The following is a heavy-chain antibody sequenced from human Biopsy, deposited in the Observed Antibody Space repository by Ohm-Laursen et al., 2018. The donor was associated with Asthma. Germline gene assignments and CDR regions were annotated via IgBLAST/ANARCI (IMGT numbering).Heavy chain of an antibody. CDR2: ISVYNGNT. CDR1: GYTFNSAG. CDR3: ARAVDYSYYYGIDV. J-gene: IGHJ6*02. D-gene: IGHD4-23*01. V-gene: IGHV1-18*01. Sequence: ATVKISCKTSGYTFNSAGITRVRQAPGQGLEWMGWISVYNGNTKVAQKLQDRVTMITDTSTSTAYMELRSLRSDDTAVYFCARAVDYSYYYGIDVWGQGTTVTVS.